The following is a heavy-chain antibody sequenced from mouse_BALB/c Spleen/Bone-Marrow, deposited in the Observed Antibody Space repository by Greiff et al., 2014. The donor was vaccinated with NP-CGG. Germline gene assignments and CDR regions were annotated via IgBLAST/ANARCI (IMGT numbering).Heavy chain of an antibody. CDR3: AYGNFDY. J-gene: IGHJ2*01. D-gene: IGHD2-1*01. Sequence: VQLKESGPELVKPGASMKISCKTSGYSFTGHTMNWVKQSHGKNLEWIGLINPYNGGTSYNQKFKGKATLTVDKSSSTAYMELLSLTSEDSAVYFYAYGNFDYWGQGTTLTVSS. V-gene: IGHV1-26*01. CDR2: INPYNGGT. CDR1: GYSFTGHT.